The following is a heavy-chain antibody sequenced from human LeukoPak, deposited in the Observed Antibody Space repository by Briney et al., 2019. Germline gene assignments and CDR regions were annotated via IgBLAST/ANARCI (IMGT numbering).Heavy chain of an antibody. CDR3: ARGQRSRGRYYDSSGYHHYYFDY. V-gene: IGHV4-34*01. J-gene: IGHJ4*02. CDR2: INHSGST. D-gene: IGHD3-22*01. Sequence: PSETLSLTCAVYGGSFSGYYWSWIRQPPGKGLEWIGEINHSGSTNYNPSLKSRVTISVDTSKNQFSLKLSSVTAADTAVYYCARGQRSRGRYYDSSGYHHYYFDYWGQGTLVTVSS. CDR1: GGSFSGYY.